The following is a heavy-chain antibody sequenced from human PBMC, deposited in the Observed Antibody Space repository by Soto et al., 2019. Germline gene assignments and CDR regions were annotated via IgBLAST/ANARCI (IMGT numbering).Heavy chain of an antibody. V-gene: IGHV4-61*01. CDR1: GGSVSSGSYY. D-gene: IGHD3-16*01. CDR2: IYYSGST. J-gene: IGHJ6*02. Sequence: PSETLSLTCTVSGGSVSSGSYYWSWIRQPPGKGLEWIGYIYYSGSTNYNPSLKSRVTISVDTSKNQFSLKLSSVTAADTAVYYCASPGGVGAPVTPYYYGMDVWGQGTTVTVSS. CDR3: ASPGGVGAPVTPYYYGMDV.